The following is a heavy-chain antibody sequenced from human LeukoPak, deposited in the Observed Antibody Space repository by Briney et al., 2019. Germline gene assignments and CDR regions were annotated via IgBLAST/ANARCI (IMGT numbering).Heavy chain of an antibody. Sequence: TGGSLRLSCAASGFTLSSFGMHWVRQAPGKGLEWVAVLSYDGSNNYYADSVKGRFTISRDNSKNTLYLQMNSLRAEDTAVYYCAKDASTVTLHADYWGQGTLVTVSS. V-gene: IGHV3-30*18. J-gene: IGHJ4*02. CDR1: GFTLSSFG. D-gene: IGHD4-17*01. CDR2: LSYDGSNN. CDR3: AKDASTVTLHADY.